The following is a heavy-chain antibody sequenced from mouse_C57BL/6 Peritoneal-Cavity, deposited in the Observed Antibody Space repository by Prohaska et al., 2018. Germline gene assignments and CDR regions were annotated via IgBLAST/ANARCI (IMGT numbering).Heavy chain of an antibody. CDR3: ARWGYGSSPFAY. CDR2: IDLSDRYT. CDR1: GYTFTSYW. Sequence: QVQLQQPGAELVMPGASVKLSCKASGYTFTSYWMHWVKQRPGQCLEWIGEIDLSDRYTNENQKVKEKATLTVDKSSSTAYMQLSSLTSEDSAVYYCARWGYGSSPFAYWGQGTLVTVSA. J-gene: IGHJ3*01. D-gene: IGHD1-1*01. V-gene: IGHV1-69*01.